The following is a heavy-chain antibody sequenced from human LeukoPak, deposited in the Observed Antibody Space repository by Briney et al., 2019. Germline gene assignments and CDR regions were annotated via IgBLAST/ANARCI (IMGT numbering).Heavy chain of an antibody. D-gene: IGHD3-10*01. CDR2: IYTSGST. CDR3: ATDLRITMVRGVGD. J-gene: IGHJ4*02. Sequence: SETLSLTCTVSGASISSYYWSWIRQPAGKGLEWIGRIYTSGSTNYNPSLKSRVTMSVDTSKNQFSLKLSSVTAADTAVYYCATDLRITMVRGVGDWGQGTLVTVSS. CDR1: GASISSYY. V-gene: IGHV4-4*07.